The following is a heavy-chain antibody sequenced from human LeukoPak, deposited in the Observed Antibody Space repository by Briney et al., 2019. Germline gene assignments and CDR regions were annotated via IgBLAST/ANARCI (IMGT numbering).Heavy chain of an antibody. D-gene: IGHD3-3*01. CDR2: IYYSGST. CDR3: AREVGYDFWSGYPDY. Sequence: SETLSLTCTVSGGSISSGDYYWSWIRQPPGKGLEWIGYIYYSGSTYYNPSLKSRVTISVDTSKNQFSLKLSSVTGADTAVYYCAREVGYDFWSGYPDYWGQGTLVTVSS. J-gene: IGHJ4*02. CDR1: GGSISSGDYY. V-gene: IGHV4-30-4*01.